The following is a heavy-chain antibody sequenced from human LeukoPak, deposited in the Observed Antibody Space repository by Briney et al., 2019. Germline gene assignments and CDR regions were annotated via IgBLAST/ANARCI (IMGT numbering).Heavy chain of an antibody. CDR2: IRYDGSNK. J-gene: IGHJ4*02. V-gene: IGHV3-30*02. D-gene: IGHD3-22*01. CDR1: GFTFSSYG. CDR3: AKDRHDSSGYYRDY. Sequence: GGSLRLSCAASGFTFSSYGTHWVRQAPGKGLEWVAFIRYDGSNKYYADSVKGRFTISRDNSKNTLYLQMNSLRAEDTAVYYCAKDRHDSSGYYRDYWGQGTLVTVSS.